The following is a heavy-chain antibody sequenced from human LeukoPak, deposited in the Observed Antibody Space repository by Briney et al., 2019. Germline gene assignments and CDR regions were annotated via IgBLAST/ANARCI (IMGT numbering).Heavy chain of an antibody. CDR2: IKQGGNEK. J-gene: IGHJ6*03. V-gene: IGHV3-7*01. Sequence: GGSLRLSCAASGFTFSSYWMSWVRQAPGKGLEWVANIKQGGNEKYYVDSVKGRFTISRDNAKSSLYLQMNSLRAEDTAIYYCAREGQQVVPSYYYYYMDVWGEGTTVTVSS. CDR3: AREGQQVVPSYYYYYMDV. D-gene: IGHD6-6*01. CDR1: GFTFSSYW.